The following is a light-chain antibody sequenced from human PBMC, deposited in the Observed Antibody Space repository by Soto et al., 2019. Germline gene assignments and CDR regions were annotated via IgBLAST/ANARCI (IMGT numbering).Light chain of an antibody. Sequence: EIVLTQSPATLSLSPGERATLSCRASQSVSSYLAWYQQKPGQAPRLLIYDASNRATGIPARFSGSGSGTDFTLTISSLEPEDFEVYYCQQRSNWMYTFGQGTRLEI. J-gene: IGKJ5*01. CDR2: DAS. CDR1: QSVSSY. V-gene: IGKV3-11*01. CDR3: QQRSNWMYT.